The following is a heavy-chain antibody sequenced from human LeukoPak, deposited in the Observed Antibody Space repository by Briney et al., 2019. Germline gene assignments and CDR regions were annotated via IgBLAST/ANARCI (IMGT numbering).Heavy chain of an antibody. CDR2: IKQDGSEK. CDR3: ARDPQPPNRIRYWFDP. CDR1: GFTFSSYW. J-gene: IGHJ5*02. V-gene: IGHV3-7*01. Sequence: GGSLRLSCAASGFTFSSYWMSWVRQAPGKGLEWVANIKQDGSEKYYVDSVKGRFTISRDNAKNSLYLQMNSLRAEDTAVYYCARDPQPPNRIRYWFDPWGQGTLVTVSS. D-gene: IGHD1-14*01.